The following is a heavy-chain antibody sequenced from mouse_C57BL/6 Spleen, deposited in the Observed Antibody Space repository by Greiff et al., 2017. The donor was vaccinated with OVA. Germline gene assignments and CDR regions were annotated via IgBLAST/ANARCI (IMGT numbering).Heavy chain of an antibody. D-gene: IGHD1-1*01. CDR1: GYTFTTYP. V-gene: IGHV1-47*01. Sequence: QVQLKQSGAELVKPGASVKMSCKASGYTFTTYPIEWMKQNHGKSLEWIGNFHPYNDDTKYNEKFKGKATLTVEKSSSTVYLELSRFTSDDSAVYDCERRGYYYGSSYWYFDVWGTGTTVTVSS. CDR3: ERRGYYYGSSYWYFDV. CDR2: FHPYNDDT. J-gene: IGHJ1*03.